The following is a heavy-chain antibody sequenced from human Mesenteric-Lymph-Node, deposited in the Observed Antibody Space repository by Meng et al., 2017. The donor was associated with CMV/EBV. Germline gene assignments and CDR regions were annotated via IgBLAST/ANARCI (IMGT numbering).Heavy chain of an antibody. D-gene: IGHD5-12*01. V-gene: IGHV4-34*01. J-gene: IGHJ4*02. CDR2: INHSGST. Sequence: VYDGSFSGYYWSWIRQPPGKGLEWIGEINHSGSTNYNPSLKSRVTMSVDTSKNQLSLKLSSVTAADAAVYYCARVSRGYSAYDLDYWGQGTLVTVSS. CDR1: DGSFSGYY. CDR3: ARVSRGYSAYDLDY.